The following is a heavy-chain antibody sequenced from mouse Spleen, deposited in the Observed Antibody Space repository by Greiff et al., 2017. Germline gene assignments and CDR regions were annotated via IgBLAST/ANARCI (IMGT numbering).Heavy chain of an antibody. CDR1: GYTFTDYN. CDR2: INPNNGGT. J-gene: IGHJ4*01. Sequence: VQLKQSGPELVKPGASVKIPCKASGYTFTDYNMDWVKQSHGKSLEWIGDINPNNGGTIYNQKFKGKATLTVDKSSSTAYLQLSSLTSEDTAVYYCANCYYGYSYAMDYWGQGTSVTVSS. D-gene: IGHD1-2*01. CDR3: ANCYYGYSYAMDY. V-gene: IGHV1-18*01.